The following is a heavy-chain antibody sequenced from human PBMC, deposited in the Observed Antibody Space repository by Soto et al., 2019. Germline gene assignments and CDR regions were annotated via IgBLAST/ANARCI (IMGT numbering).Heavy chain of an antibody. CDR1: GGSISSSSYY. J-gene: IGHJ3*02. V-gene: IGHV4-39*02. CDR3: ARDAHSYYDFWSGYYQLGRQNAFDI. Sequence: SETLSLTCTVSGGSISSSSYYWGWIRQPPGKGLEWIGSIYYSGSTYYNPSLKSRVTISVDTSKNQFSLKLSSVTAADTAVYYCARDAHSYYDFWSGYYQLGRQNAFDIWGQGTMVTVSS. D-gene: IGHD3-3*01. CDR2: IYYSGST.